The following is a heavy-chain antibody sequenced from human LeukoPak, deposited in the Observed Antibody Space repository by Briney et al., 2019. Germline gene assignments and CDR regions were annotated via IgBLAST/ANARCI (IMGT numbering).Heavy chain of an antibody. CDR1: GYTFTGYY. Sequence: GASVKVSCKASGYTFTGYYMHWVRQAPGQGLEWMGWINPNSGGTNYAQKFQGRVTMTRDTSISTAYMELSRLRSDDTAVYYCARDPKYSGSPYYYYYYMDVWGKGTTVTVSS. CDR2: INPNSGGT. V-gene: IGHV1-2*02. CDR3: ARDPKYSGSPYYYYYYMDV. J-gene: IGHJ6*03. D-gene: IGHD5-12*01.